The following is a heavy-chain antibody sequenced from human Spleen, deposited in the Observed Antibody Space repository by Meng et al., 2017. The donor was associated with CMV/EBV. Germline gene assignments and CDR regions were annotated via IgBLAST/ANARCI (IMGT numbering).Heavy chain of an antibody. CDR2: MYHSGST. J-gene: IGHJ4*02. D-gene: IGHD3/OR15-3a*01. V-gene: IGHV4-38-2*02. Sequence: SETLSLTCTVSGYSINSGYYWGWIRQPPGKGLEWIGSMYHSGSTLYNPSLKSRVTISLDTSKNQFSLKLTSVTAADTAMYYCAREINDFPYFDYWGQGTLVTVSS. CDR3: AREINDFPYFDY. CDR1: GYSINSGYY.